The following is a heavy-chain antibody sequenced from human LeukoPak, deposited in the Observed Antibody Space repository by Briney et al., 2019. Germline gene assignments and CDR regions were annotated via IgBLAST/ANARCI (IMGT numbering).Heavy chain of an antibody. CDR3: ARDLVRWFGGGGYFDY. V-gene: IGHV1-18*01. CDR1: GYTFTSYG. J-gene: IGHJ4*02. CDR2: ISAYNGNT. Sequence: ASVKVSCKASGYTFTSYGISWVRQAPGQGLEWMGWISAYNGNTNYALKLQGRVTMTTDTSTSTAYMELRSLRSDDTAVYYCARDLVRWFGGGGYFDYWGQGTLVTVSS. D-gene: IGHD3-10*01.